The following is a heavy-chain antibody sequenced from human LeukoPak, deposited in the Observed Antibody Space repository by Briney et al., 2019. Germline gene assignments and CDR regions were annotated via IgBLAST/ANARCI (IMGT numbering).Heavy chain of an antibody. CDR2: ISSSSSYI. CDR1: GFTFSSYS. V-gene: IGHV3-21*01. D-gene: IGHD3-3*01. CDR3: ARGITIFAFYYMDV. J-gene: IGHJ6*03. Sequence: GGSLRLSCAASGFTFSSYSMNWARQAPGKGLEWVSSISSSSSYIYYADSVKGRFTISRDNAKNSLYLQMNSLRAEDTAVYYCARGITIFAFYYMDVWGKGTTVTVSS.